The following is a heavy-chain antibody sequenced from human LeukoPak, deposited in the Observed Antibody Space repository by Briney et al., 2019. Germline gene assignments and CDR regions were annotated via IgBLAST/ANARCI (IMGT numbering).Heavy chain of an antibody. Sequence: KPSETLSLTCAVSGGSISSSNWWSWVRQPPGKGLEWIGEIYHSGSTNYNPSLKSRVTISVDKSKNQFSLKLSSVTAADTAVYYCARVRVVVAATQMIYYMDVWGKGTTVTVSS. CDR1: GGSISSSNW. CDR2: IYHSGST. D-gene: IGHD2-15*01. CDR3: ARVRVVVAATQMIYYMDV. V-gene: IGHV4-4*02. J-gene: IGHJ6*03.